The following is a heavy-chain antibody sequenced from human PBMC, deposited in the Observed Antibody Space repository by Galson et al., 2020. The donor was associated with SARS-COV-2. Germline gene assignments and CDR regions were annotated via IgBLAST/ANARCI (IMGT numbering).Heavy chain of an antibody. CDR3: GGYGSGSYYNVFAFDI. D-gene: IGHD3-10*01. V-gene: IGHV4-39*07. J-gene: IGHJ3*02. CDR2: IYYSGST. Sequence: SETLSLTCTVSGGSISSSSYYWGWIRQPPGKGLEWIGSIYYSGSTYYNPSLKSRVTISVDTSKNQFSLKLSSVTAADTAVYYCGGYGSGSYYNVFAFDIWGQGTMVTVSS. CDR1: GGSISSSSYY.